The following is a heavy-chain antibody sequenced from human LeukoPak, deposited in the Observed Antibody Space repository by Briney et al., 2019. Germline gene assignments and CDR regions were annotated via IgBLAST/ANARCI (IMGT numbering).Heavy chain of an antibody. CDR3: ARRYYDYVWGSYETPAYFDY. J-gene: IGHJ4*02. CDR1: GGSISSYY. V-gene: IGHV4-59*01. Sequence: SETLSLTCTVSGGSISSYYWSWIRQPPGKGLEWIGYIYYSGSTNYNPSLKSRVTISVDTSKKQFSLKLSSVTAADTAVYYCARRYYDYVWGSYETPAYFDYWGQGTLVTVSS. CDR2: IYYSGST. D-gene: IGHD3-16*01.